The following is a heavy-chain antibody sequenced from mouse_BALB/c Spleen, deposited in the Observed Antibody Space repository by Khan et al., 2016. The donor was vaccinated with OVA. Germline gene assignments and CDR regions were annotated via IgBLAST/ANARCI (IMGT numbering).Heavy chain of an antibody. Sequence: VQLQQSGAELVKPGASVKLSCTASGFNIKDTYMHWVKQRPEQGPEWIGRIDPANGNIKYDPKFQDKATITADTYSNTAYLQISSLTSEDTAVYCVCTHCGNPFAYWGHGTLVSVSA. CDR3: CTHCGNPFAY. D-gene: IGHD2-1*01. V-gene: IGHV14-3*02. CDR2: IDPANGNI. J-gene: IGHJ3*01. CDR1: GFNIKDTY.